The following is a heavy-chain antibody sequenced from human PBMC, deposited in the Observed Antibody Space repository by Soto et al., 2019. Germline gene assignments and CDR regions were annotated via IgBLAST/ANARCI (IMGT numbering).Heavy chain of an antibody. Sequence: EVQLVESGGGLIQPGGSLRLSCAASGFTFSSYWMHWVRQAPGKGLVWVSRIDNDGSSTTYADSVKGRFTISRDNAKNARMLQMNSLRAEDPAGYYWAGGLGGGGGKLTGDYWGQGTLVTVSS. V-gene: IGHV3-74*01. CDR1: GFTFSSYW. J-gene: IGHJ4*02. CDR3: AGGLGGGGGKLTGDY. D-gene: IGHD3-9*01. CDR2: IDNDGSST.